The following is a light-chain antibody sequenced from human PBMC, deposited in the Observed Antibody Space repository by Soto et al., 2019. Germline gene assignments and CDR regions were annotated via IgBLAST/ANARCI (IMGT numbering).Light chain of an antibody. CDR3: QQAISFPRT. J-gene: IGKJ1*01. Sequence: DIQLTQYPSSLSASVGDRVTITCQASQNINNYLNWYQQKPGKAPNLLIYAASSLQSGVPSRFSASGSGTDFTLTISSLQPEDFATYYCQQAISFPRTFGQGTKVDIK. CDR2: AAS. CDR1: QNINNY. V-gene: IGKV1-12*01.